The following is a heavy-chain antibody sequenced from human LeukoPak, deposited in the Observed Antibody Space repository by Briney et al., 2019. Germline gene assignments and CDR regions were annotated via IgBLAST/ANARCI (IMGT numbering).Heavy chain of an antibody. Sequence: SETLSLTCTVSGGSISSGGYYWSWIRQHPGKGLEWIGYIYYSGSTYYNPSLKSRVTISVDTSKNQFSLKLSSVTAADTAVYYCARDLSGRRPAFDIWGQGTMVTVSS. J-gene: IGHJ3*02. CDR1: GGSISSGGYY. CDR3: ARDLSGRRPAFDI. V-gene: IGHV4-31*03. CDR2: IYYSGST. D-gene: IGHD3-10*01.